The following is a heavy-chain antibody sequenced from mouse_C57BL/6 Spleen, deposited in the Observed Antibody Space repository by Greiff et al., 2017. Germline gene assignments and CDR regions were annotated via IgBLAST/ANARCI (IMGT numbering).Heavy chain of an antibody. D-gene: IGHD2-3*01. CDR2: IHPNSGST. CDR1: GYTFTSYW. V-gene: IGHV1-64*01. Sequence: VQLQQPGAELVKPGASVKLSCKASGYTFTSYWMHWVKQRPGQGLEWIGMIHPNSGSTNYNEKFKSKATLTVDKSSSTAYMQLSSLTSEDSAVYYGARDGYRVYYYAMDYWGQGTSVTVSS. CDR3: ARDGYRVYYYAMDY. J-gene: IGHJ4*01.